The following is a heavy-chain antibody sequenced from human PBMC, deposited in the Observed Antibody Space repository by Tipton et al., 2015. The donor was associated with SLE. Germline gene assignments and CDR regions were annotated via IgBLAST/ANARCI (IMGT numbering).Heavy chain of an antibody. CDR3: AREGPVWTGIGTGKTHYYYGMDV. Sequence: TLSLTCTVSGGSISSGGYYWSWIRQHPGKGMVWVGYIYFSGSTYYNPSLQSRVTLSVDTSKKQFSLKLSSVTAADTAVYYCAREGPVWTGIGTGKTHYYYGMDVWGQGTTVTVS. CDR1: GGSISSGGYY. D-gene: IGHD3/OR15-3a*01. J-gene: IGHJ6*02. V-gene: IGHV4-31*03. CDR2: IYFSGST.